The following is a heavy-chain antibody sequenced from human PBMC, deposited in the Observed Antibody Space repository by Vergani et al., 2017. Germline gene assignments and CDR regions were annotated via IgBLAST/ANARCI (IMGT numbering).Heavy chain of an antibody. CDR1: GFTFSSYG. V-gene: IGHV3-30*18. J-gene: IGHJ4*02. CDR2: ISYDGSNK. Sequence: QVQLVESGGGVVQPGRSLRLSCAASGFTFSSYGMHWVRQAPGKGLEWVAVISYDGSNKYYADSVKGRFTISRDNSKNTLYLQMNSLRAEDTAVYYCAKDRSPYYDCWSGYTFDYWGQGTLVTVSS. D-gene: IGHD3-3*01. CDR3: AKDRSPYYDCWSGYTFDY.